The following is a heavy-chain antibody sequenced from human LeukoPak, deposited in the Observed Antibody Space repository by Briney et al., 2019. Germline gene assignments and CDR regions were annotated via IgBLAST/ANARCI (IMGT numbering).Heavy chain of an antibody. D-gene: IGHD3-22*01. J-gene: IGHJ4*02. CDR1: GGSFSGYY. CDR3: ARAYYFNSSGPRGYFDY. CDR2: INHSGST. V-gene: IGHV4-34*01. Sequence: SSETLSLTCAVYGGSFSGYYWSWIRQPPGKGLEWIGEINHSGSTNYNPSLKSRVTISVDTSKNQFSLKLSSVTAADTAVYYCARAYYFNSSGPRGYFDYWGQGTLVTVSS.